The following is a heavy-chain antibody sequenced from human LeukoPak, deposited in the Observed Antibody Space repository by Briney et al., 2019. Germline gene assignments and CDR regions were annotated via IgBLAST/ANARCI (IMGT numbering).Heavy chain of an antibody. CDR1: GYTFTSYD. D-gene: IGHD3-9*01. J-gene: IGHJ4*02. V-gene: IGHV1-8*01. CDR3: ARGEERYFDWLSLDY. CDR2: MNPNSGNT. Sequence: VASVKVSCKASGYTFTSYDINWVRQAPGQGLEWMGWMNPNSGNTGYAQKFQGRVTMTRNTSISTAYMELSSLRSEDTAVYYCARGEERYFDWLSLDYWGQGTLVTVSS.